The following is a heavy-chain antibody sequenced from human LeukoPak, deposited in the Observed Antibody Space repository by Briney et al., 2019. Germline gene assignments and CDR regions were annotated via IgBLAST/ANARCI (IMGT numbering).Heavy chain of an antibody. V-gene: IGHV2-26*01. CDR1: GFSLSNARMG. D-gene: IGHD2-2*01. CDR2: IFSNDEK. J-gene: IGHJ6*03. Sequence: KMSGPTLVNPTETLTLTCTVSGFSLSNARMGVSWIRQPPGKALEWLAHIFSNDEKSYSTSLKSRLTISKDTSKSQVVLTMTNMDPVDTATYYCARIFEPYCSSTSCYGDYYYYYMDVWGKGTTVTVSS. CDR3: ARIFEPYCSSTSCYGDYYYYYMDV.